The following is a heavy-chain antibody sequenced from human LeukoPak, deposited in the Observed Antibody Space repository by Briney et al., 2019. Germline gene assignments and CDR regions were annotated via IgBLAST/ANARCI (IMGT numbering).Heavy chain of an antibody. CDR1: GFTFRSYT. J-gene: IGHJ3*02. CDR3: AKDYIYGGWGNAFDI. CDR2: ILYDGRTT. Sequence: GGSLRLSCAASGFTFRSYTMHWVRQAPGKGLEWVAVILYDGRTTNYAESVRGRFTISRDTSENTLNLQMNSLRAEDTAVYYCAKDYIYGGWGNAFDIWGQGTKVTVSS. V-gene: IGHV3-30*04. D-gene: IGHD5-18*01.